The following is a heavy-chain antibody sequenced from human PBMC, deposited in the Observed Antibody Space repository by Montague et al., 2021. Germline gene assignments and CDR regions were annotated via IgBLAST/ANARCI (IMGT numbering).Heavy chain of an antibody. Sequence: TLSLTCTVSGDSLSSVGYSWTWIRQHPGKGLEWIGYMYYSGSTYYNPSLKSRVTISGDTSKNHFSLRLTSVTAADTAVYYCARGSLATGDFDYWGQGTLVTVSS. D-gene: IGHD6-13*01. CDR2: MYYSGST. CDR3: ARGSLATGDFDY. J-gene: IGHJ4*02. CDR1: GDSLSSVGYS. V-gene: IGHV4-31*03.